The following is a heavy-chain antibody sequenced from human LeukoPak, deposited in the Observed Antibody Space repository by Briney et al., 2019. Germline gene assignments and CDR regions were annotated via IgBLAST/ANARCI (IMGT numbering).Heavy chain of an antibody. CDR1: EFTFSSHA. CDR2: ISGGGEST. V-gene: IGHV3-23*01. CDR3: AKGKYSSGGVPDY. Sequence: GGSLRLSCGASEFTFSSHAMNWVRLAPGKGLEWVSSISGGGESTYYADSVKGRFTVSRDNSKNTLYLQINSLRGEDTAVYYCAKGKYSSGGVPDYWGQGTLVTVSS. D-gene: IGHD6-19*01. J-gene: IGHJ4*02.